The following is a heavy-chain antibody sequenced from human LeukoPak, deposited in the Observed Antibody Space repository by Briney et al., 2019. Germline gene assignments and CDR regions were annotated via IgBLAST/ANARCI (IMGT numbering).Heavy chain of an antibody. CDR1: GYTFSNYN. CDR2: ISVYNGNT. V-gene: IGHV1-18*01. Sequence: ASVKVSCKTSGYTFSNYNINWVRQAPGQGLEWMGWISVYNGNTNYAQKLQGRVTMTTDTSTSTAYMELRSLRSDDTAVYHCARHFLGYCSTSSCAVFDYWGQGTLVTVSS. CDR3: ARHFLGYCSTSSCAVFDY. D-gene: IGHD2-2*01. J-gene: IGHJ4*02.